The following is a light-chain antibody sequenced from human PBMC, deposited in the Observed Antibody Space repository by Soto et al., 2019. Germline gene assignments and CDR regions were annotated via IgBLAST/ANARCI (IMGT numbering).Light chain of an antibody. CDR3: ELRHMWPIT. V-gene: IGKV3-11*01. Sequence: EVVFTQPPVPLSLSQGERATLSCRASQSFRVLLAWYQQKPGQAPRLLIYDAYNRATGIPPRFSGSGSGTDFTLTICSLEPQDSAVCYSELRHMWPITFGQGTRLEIK. CDR2: DAY. CDR1: QSFRVL. J-gene: IGKJ5*01.